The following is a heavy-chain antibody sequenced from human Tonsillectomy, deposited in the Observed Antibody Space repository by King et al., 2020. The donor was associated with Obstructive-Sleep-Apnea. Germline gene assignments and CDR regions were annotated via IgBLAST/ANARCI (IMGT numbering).Heavy chain of an antibody. Sequence: VQLVESGGGWVQPGGSLRLSCAASGFTFSRYWMSWVRQAPGKGLEWVANIKRDGSEKDYVDSVKGRFTISRDNAKNSLYLQMNSLRAEDTAVYYCAGDKFHSMIVVVTTNFFDYWGQGTLVTVSS. J-gene: IGHJ4*02. V-gene: IGHV3-7*03. CDR3: AGDKFHSMIVVVTTNFFDY. CDR1: GFTFSRYW. D-gene: IGHD3-22*01. CDR2: IKRDGSEK.